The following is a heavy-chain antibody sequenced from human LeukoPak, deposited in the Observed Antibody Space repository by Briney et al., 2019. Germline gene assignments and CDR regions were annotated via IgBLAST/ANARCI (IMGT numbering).Heavy chain of an antibody. J-gene: IGHJ4*02. CDR3: ARHRMGATSH. CDR1: GGSFSGYY. V-gene: IGHV4-34*01. Sequence: SETLSLTCAVYGGSFSGYYWSWIRQPPGKGLEWIGEINHSGSTNYNPSLKSRVTISVDTSKNQFSLKLSSVTAADTAMYYCARHRMGATSHWGQGTLVTVSS. CDR2: INHSGST. D-gene: IGHD1-26*01.